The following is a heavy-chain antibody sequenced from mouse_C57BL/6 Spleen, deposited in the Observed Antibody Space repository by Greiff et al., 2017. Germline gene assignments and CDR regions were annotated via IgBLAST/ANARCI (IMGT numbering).Heavy chain of an antibody. CDR1: GYTFTDYE. J-gene: IGHJ2*01. Sequence: VQLQQSGAELVRPGASVTLSCKASGYTFTDYEMHWVKQTPVHGLEWIGAIDPETGGTAYNQKFKGKAILTADKSSSTAYMELRSLTSEDSAGDYRTSPGGRVYCDYWGQGNTLTVSS. CDR3: TSPGGRVYCDY. V-gene: IGHV1-15*01. CDR2: IDPETGGT. D-gene: IGHD3-3*01.